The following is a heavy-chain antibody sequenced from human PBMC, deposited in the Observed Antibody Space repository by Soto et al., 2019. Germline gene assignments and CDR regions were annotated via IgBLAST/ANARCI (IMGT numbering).Heavy chain of an antibody. D-gene: IGHD6-19*01. J-gene: IGHJ6*02. V-gene: IGHV4-34*01. Sequence: ESLCRTCSVYGGSFSGYYWSWIRQPPGKGLEWIGEINHSGSTNYNPSLKSRVTISVDTSKNQFSLKLSSVTAADTAVYYCARGTIAVAGKHFGNFGYYYYGMDVWGQGTTVTVYS. CDR2: INHSGST. CDR3: ARGTIAVAGKHFGNFGYYYYGMDV. CDR1: GGSFSGYY.